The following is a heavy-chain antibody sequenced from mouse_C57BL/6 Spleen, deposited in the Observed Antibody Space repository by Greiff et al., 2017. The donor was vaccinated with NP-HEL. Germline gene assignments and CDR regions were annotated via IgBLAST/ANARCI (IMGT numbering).Heavy chain of an antibody. CDR2: INPSSGYT. CDR1: GYPFTRSW. V-gene: IGHV1-7*01. CDR3: ASPGSSNYFDF. Sequence: QVQLQQSGAELAKPGASVKLSCKASGYPFTRSWMHWVNPRPGQGLEWIGYINPSSGYTKYNQKFKDKATLTVDKSSSTAYMEMSSLTYEYSAVNYCASPGSSNYFDFWGTGTTLTVSS. D-gene: IGHD2-10*02. J-gene: IGHJ2*01.